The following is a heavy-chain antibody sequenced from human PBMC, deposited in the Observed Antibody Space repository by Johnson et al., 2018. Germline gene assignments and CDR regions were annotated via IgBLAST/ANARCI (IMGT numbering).Heavy chain of an antibody. CDR2: ISYDVTKT. J-gene: IGHJ3*02. Sequence: QLVQSGGGVVQPGRSLRXSCXASGFMFNTYIMHWVRQAPGKGLEWVAVISYDVTKTYYADSVKGRFTISRDTPKNTVFLQMNSLRVEDTAAYYCAREEYNSGRAGIFPIWGQGTMVTVSP. CDR1: GFMFNTYI. CDR3: AREEYNSGRAGIFPI. V-gene: IGHV3-30*03. D-gene: IGHD6-19*01.